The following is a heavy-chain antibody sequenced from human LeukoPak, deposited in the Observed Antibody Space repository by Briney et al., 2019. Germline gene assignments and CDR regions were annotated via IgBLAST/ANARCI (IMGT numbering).Heavy chain of an antibody. Sequence: GGSLRLSCAASGFTFSSYAMHWVRQAPGKGLEYVSAISSNGGSTYYANSVKGRFTISRDNSKNTLYLQMGSLRAEDMAEYYCARVSYYGSGSYYNQYYFDYWGQGTLVTVSS. D-gene: IGHD3-10*01. CDR3: ARVSYYGSGSYYNQYYFDY. V-gene: IGHV3-64*01. CDR2: ISSNGGST. J-gene: IGHJ4*02. CDR1: GFTFSSYA.